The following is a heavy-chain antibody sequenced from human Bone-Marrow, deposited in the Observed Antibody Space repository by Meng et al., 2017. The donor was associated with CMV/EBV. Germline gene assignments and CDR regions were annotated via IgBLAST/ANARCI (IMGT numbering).Heavy chain of an antibody. CDR1: GGYSSGEY. CDR3: ARGFYSSSWHYWVDP. Sequence: YGGYSSGEYGSWIRQPPGKGLEWIGEINHSGSTNYNPSLKSRVTISVDTSKNQFSLKLSSVTAADTAVYYCARGFYSSSWHYWVDPWGQGTLVTVSS. D-gene: IGHD6-13*01. CDR2: INHSGST. J-gene: IGHJ5*02. V-gene: IGHV4-34*01.